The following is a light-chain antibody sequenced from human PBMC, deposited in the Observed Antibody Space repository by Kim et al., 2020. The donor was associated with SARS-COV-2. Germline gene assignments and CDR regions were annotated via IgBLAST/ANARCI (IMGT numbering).Light chain of an antibody. CDR2: DNN. J-gene: IGLJ3*02. V-gene: IGLV1-51*01. Sequence: QNVTISCSGSSSNIGNNYVSWYQQLPGTAPKLLIYDNNKRPSGIPDRFSGSKSGTSATLGITGLQTGDEADYYCGTWDSSLSPWVFGGGTQLTVL. CDR3: GTWDSSLSPWV. CDR1: SSNIGNNY.